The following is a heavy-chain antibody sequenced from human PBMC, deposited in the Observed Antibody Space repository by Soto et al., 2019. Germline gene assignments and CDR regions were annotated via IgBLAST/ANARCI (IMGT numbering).Heavy chain of an antibody. J-gene: IGHJ5*02. V-gene: IGHV3-21*01. Sequence: EVQLVESGGGLVKPGGSLRLSCAASGFTFSTYTMNWVRQTPGKGLEWVSSISSGSNYIYYADSLKGRCTISRDNAKNSLYLQVNSLRVADTAVYDWERDYGKLNPWGRGTLVTVCS. D-gene: IGHD2-15*01. CDR1: GFTFSTYT. CDR2: ISSGSNYI. CDR3: ERDYGKLNP.